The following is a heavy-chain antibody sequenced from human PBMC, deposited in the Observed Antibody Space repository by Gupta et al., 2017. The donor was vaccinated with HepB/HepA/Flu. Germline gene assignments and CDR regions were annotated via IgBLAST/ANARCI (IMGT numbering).Heavy chain of an antibody. CDR2: INHSGST. D-gene: IGHD5-18*01. J-gene: IGHJ5*02. V-gene: IGHV4-34*01. CDR3: ARRRGYSYGNWFDP. Sequence: QVQLQQWGAGLLKPSETLSLTCAVYGGSFSGYYWSWIRQPPGKGLEWIGEINHSGSTNYNPSLKSRVTISVDTSKNQFSLKLSSVTAADTAVYYCARRRGYSYGNWFDPWGQGTLVTVSS. CDR1: GGSFSGYY.